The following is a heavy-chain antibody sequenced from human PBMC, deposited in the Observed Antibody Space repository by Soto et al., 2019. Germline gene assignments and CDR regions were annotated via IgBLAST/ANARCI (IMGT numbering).Heavy chain of an antibody. J-gene: IGHJ6*02. CDR1: GYTFTGYY. CDR3: ARFGTIAARARYYYYGMDV. CDR2: INPNSGTA. V-gene: IGHV1-69*13. Sequence: SVKVSCKASGYTFTGYYMHWVRQAPGQGLEWMGWINPNSGTANYAQKFQGRVTITADESTSTAYMELSSLRSEDTAVYYCARFGTIAARARYYYYGMDVRGQGTTLTVSS. D-gene: IGHD6-6*01.